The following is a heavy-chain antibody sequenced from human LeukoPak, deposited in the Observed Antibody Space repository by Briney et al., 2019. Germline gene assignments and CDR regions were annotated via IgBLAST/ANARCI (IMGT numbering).Heavy chain of an antibody. Sequence: PSETLSLTCTVSGGSVSSGSYYWGWIRQPPGKGLEWIGYIYYSGSTNYNPSFKSRVTISVDTSKNQFSLKLSSVTAADTAVYYCAREAGLEDWFDPWGQGTLVTVSS. CDR1: GGSVSSGSYY. CDR2: IYYSGST. CDR3: AREAGLEDWFDP. V-gene: IGHV4-61*01. D-gene: IGHD3-10*01. J-gene: IGHJ5*02.